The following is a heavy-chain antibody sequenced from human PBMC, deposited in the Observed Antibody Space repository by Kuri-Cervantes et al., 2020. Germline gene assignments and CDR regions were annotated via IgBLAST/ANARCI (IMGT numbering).Heavy chain of an antibody. Sequence: SVKVSCKASGFTFTSSAVQWVRQAPGQALEWMGWITPFNGNTNYAQKFQDRVTITRDGSMSTAYMELSSLRFEDTAVYYCATDLYYDSSGPLGSLDAFDIWGQGTMVTVSS. CDR2: ITPFNGNT. CDR3: ATDLYYDSSGPLGSLDAFDI. D-gene: IGHD3-22*01. J-gene: IGHJ3*02. CDR1: GFTFTSSA. V-gene: IGHV1-45*02.